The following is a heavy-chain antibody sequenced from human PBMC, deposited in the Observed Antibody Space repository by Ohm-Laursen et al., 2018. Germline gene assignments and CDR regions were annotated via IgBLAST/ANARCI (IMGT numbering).Heavy chain of an antibody. Sequence: SLRLSCAASRFSFSNYGMHWVRQAPGKGLEWVADIQENGSEKRYVDSVKGRFTISRDNAKNSLYLQMNSLRVEDTAVYYCTTEDTGTYWRDYYWGQGTLVTVSS. CDR2: IQENGSEK. CDR3: TTEDTGTYWRDYY. D-gene: IGHD1-26*01. CDR1: RFSFSNYG. J-gene: IGHJ4*02. V-gene: IGHV3-7*01.